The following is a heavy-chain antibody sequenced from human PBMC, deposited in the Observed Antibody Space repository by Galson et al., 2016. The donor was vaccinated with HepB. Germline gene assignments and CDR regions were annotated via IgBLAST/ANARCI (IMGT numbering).Heavy chain of an antibody. V-gene: IGHV1-18*04. CDR1: GDALSIYD. CDR3: ARVRGITTRRSVALAHYYYNMDV. D-gene: IGHD1-14*01. CDR2: ISSKNGDT. Sequence: SVKVSCKASGDALSIYDISWVRQAPGQGLEWMGWISSKNGDTHYPQKFQGRITMTTDKSTSTAFIELRDLRSDDAAVYYCARVRGITTRRSVALAHYYYNMDVWGQGTTVAVSS. J-gene: IGHJ6*02.